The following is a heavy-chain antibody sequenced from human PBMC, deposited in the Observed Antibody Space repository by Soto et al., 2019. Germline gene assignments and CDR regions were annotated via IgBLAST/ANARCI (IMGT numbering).Heavy chain of an antibody. V-gene: IGHV3-30-3*01. D-gene: IGHD6-19*01. CDR2: ISYDGSNK. Sequence: GGSLRLSCAAPGFTFSSYAMHWVRQAPGKGLEWVAVISYDGSNKYYADSVKGRFTISRDNSKNTLYLQMNSLRAEDTAVYYCARAGFGAVAGFDIWGQGTMVTVSS. CDR1: GFTFSSYA. J-gene: IGHJ3*02. CDR3: ARAGFGAVAGFDI.